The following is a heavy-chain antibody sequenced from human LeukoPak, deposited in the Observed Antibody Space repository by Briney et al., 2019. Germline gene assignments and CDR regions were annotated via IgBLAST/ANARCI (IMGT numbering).Heavy chain of an antibody. CDR1: GYTFTSYA. Sequence: GASVKVSCKASGYTFTSYAMHWVRQAPGQRLEWMGWINAGNGNTKYSQKFQGRVTITRDTSASTAYMELSSLRSEDTAVYYCARIRRYDSSGYYFDYWGQGTLVTVSS. V-gene: IGHV1-3*01. D-gene: IGHD3-22*01. J-gene: IGHJ4*02. CDR3: ARIRRYDSSGYYFDY. CDR2: INAGNGNT.